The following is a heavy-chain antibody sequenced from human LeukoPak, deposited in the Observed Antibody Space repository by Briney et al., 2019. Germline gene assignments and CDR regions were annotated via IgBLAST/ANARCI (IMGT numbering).Heavy chain of an antibody. V-gene: IGHV3-53*01. CDR3: ARVGVGDHFHWYFDL. Sequence: PGGALRLSRAHSRFTLSPTFMNGVRPAPRRGVSWVSTLYSGSDTYFADSVKGRFTISRDNSKNTLSLQMDSLRAEDTAVYYCARVGVGDHFHWYFDLWGRGTLVTVSS. D-gene: IGHD3-10*01. CDR1: RFTLSPTF. J-gene: IGHJ2*01. CDR2: LYSGSDT.